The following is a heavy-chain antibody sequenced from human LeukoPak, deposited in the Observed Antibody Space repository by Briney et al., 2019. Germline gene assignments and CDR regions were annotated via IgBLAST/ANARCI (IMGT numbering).Heavy chain of an antibody. CDR3: AKGQELDDGVFDS. CDR2: ISGGGSST. V-gene: IGHV3-23*01. CDR1: GFTFSSYA. D-gene: IGHD1-1*01. J-gene: IGHJ4*02. Sequence: GGSLRLSCAASGFTFSSYAMSWVRQAPGKGLEWVSIISGGGSSTYYVDSVKGRFTVSRDNSKNTLYLELNSLRVEDTATFYCAKGQELDDGVFDSWGQGTMVTVSS.